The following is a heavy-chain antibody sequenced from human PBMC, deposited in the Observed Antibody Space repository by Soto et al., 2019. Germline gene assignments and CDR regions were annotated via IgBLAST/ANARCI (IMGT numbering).Heavy chain of an antibody. CDR2: INHSGTT. J-gene: IGHJ5*02. CDR3: ARGRSHYGAGSLDWFDP. CDR1: GGSLSGYY. V-gene: IGHV4-34*01. Sequence: SETLSLTCAVSGGSLSGYYWSWIRQPPGKGLEWIGEINHSGTTNFNPSLKSRVTISFDTSKNQFSLKLSSVTAADTAVYYCARGRSHYGAGSLDWFDPWGQGTLVTVSS. D-gene: IGHD3-10*01.